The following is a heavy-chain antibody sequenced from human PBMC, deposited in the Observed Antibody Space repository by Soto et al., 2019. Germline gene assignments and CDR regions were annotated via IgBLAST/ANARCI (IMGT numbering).Heavy chain of an antibody. Sequence: GSLRLSCAASGFTFIRHWITFFRHSPVKGLEWVANINPDGSEKFSVDSVKGRFTISRDNAKNSLYLQMNSLRAEDTAVYFCARGYSSSPLFEDYFDYWGQGALVTVSS. V-gene: IGHV3-7*04. CDR2: INPDGSEK. D-gene: IGHD6-13*01. CDR1: GFTFIRHW. CDR3: ARGYSSSPLFEDYFDY. J-gene: IGHJ4*02.